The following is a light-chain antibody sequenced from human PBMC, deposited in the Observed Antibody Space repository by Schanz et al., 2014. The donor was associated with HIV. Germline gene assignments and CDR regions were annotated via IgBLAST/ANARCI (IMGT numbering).Light chain of an antibody. CDR1: QGISSY. V-gene: IGKV1-12*01. CDR3: QQTNTFLSLS. CDR2: GAF. Sequence: IQLTQSPSSLSASVGGRVTITCRASQGISSYLAWYQQKPGKAPKLLIYGAFSLQRGVPSRFSGSGSGTDFTLTISSLQPEDVATYFCQQTNTFLSLSFGRGTKVEIK. J-gene: IGKJ4*01.